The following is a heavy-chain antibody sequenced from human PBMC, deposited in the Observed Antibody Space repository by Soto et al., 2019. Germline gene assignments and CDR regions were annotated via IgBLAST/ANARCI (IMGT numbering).Heavy chain of an antibody. Sequence: GGSLRLSCAASGFTFSSYSMNWVRQAPGKGLAWVSSINSGSFSINYADSVKGRFSISRDNAQNSLHLQMNNLRAEDTAVYYCARNEWSNIYGMEGWGQGTTVTVSS. J-gene: IGHJ6*01. D-gene: IGHD3-3*01. CDR3: ARNEWSNIYGMEG. V-gene: IGHV3-21*01. CDR2: INSGSFSI. CDR1: GFTFSSYS.